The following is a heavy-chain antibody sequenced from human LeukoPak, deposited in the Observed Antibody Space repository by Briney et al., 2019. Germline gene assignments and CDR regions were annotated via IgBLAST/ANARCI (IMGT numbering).Heavy chain of an antibody. V-gene: IGHV4-34*01. CDR2: INHSGST. CDR1: GGSFSGYY. J-gene: IGHJ4*02. Sequence: PSETLSLTCAVYGGSFSGYYWSWIRQPPGKGLEWIGEINHSGSTNFNPSLKSRVTISVDTSKNQFSLKLSSVTAADTAVYYCASLQMATKEGATTFDYWGQGTLVTVSS. D-gene: IGHD1-26*01. CDR3: ASLQMATKEGATTFDY.